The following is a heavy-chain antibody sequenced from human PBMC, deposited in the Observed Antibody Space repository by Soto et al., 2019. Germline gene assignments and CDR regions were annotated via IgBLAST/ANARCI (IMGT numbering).Heavy chain of an antibody. CDR1: GFNFRTYA. CDR2: IDDGNSA. Sequence: EVRLLESGGGSEQPVGYLRLSCAASGFNFRTYAMYWVRQAPGKCLEWVSAIDDGNSAYYADYVKGRFIISRDNSRNTLYLQMDGLRVEDTAIYFCTKRPMCAGDCWYFDDWGQGILVTVSS. J-gene: IGHJ4*02. CDR3: TKRPMCAGDCWYFDD. V-gene: IGHV3-23*05. D-gene: IGHD2-21*02.